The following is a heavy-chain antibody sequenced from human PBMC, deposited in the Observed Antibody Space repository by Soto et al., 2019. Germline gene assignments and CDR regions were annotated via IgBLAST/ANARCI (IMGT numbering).Heavy chain of an antibody. CDR1: GDSVSSNSAA. Sequence: SQTLSLTCAISGDSVSSNSAAWNLIRQSPSRGLEWLGRTYYRSKWYNGYAVSVKSRITINPDTSKNQFSLQLNSVTPEDTAVYYCARVGSIAARSGMDVWGQGTTVTVSS. CDR2: TYYRSKWYN. D-gene: IGHD6-6*01. V-gene: IGHV6-1*01. J-gene: IGHJ6*02. CDR3: ARVGSIAARSGMDV.